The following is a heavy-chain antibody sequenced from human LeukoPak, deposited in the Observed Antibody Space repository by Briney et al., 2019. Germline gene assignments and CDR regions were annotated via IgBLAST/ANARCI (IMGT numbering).Heavy chain of an antibody. Sequence: SETLSLTCAVSGYSISSGYYWGWIRQPPGKGLEWIGSIYHSGSTYYNPPLKSRVTISVDTSKNQFSLKLSSVTAADTAVYYCARGSYDGYNDYWGQGTLVTVSS. CDR1: GYSISSGYY. V-gene: IGHV4-38-2*01. CDR3: ARGSYDGYNDY. D-gene: IGHD3-16*01. CDR2: IYHSGST. J-gene: IGHJ4*02.